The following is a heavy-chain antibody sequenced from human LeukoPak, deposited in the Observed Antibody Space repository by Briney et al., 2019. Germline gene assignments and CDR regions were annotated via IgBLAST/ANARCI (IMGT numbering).Heavy chain of an antibody. CDR3: ARATLYYDFWSGYYG. V-gene: IGHV4-34*01. CDR2: INHSGST. CDR1: GGSFSGYY. J-gene: IGHJ4*02. D-gene: IGHD3-3*01. Sequence: SETLSLTCAVYGGSFSGYYWSWIRQPPGKGLEWIGEINHSGSTNYNPSLKSRVTISVDTSKNQFSLKLSSVTAADTAVYYCARATLYYDFWSGYYGWGQGTLVTVSS.